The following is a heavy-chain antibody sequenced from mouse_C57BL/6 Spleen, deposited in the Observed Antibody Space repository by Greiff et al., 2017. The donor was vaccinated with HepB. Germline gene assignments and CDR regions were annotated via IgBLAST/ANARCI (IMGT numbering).Heavy chain of an antibody. Sequence: VQLKESGPGMVKPSQSLSLTCTVTGYSITSGYDWHWIRHFPGNKLEWMGYISYSGSTNYNPSLKSRISITHDTSKNHFFLKLNSVTTEDTATYYCARDDPYGKEAMDYWGQGTSVTVSS. CDR1: GYSITSGYD. D-gene: IGHD2-1*01. V-gene: IGHV3-1*01. J-gene: IGHJ4*01. CDR2: ISYSGST. CDR3: ARDDPYGKEAMDY.